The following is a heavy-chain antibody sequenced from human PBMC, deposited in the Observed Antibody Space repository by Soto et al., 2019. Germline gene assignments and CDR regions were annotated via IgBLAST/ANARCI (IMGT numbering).Heavy chain of an antibody. CDR2: IWYDGSNK. V-gene: IGHV3-33*01. CDR3: ARDNPEHTYYFDY. Sequence: GGSLRLSCAASGFTFSSYGMHWVRQAPGKGLEWVAVIWYDGSNKYYADSVKGRFTISRDNSKNTLYLQMNSLRAEDTAVYYCARDNPEHTYYFDYWGQGTLVTVSS. J-gene: IGHJ4*02. D-gene: IGHD1-1*01. CDR1: GFTFSSYG.